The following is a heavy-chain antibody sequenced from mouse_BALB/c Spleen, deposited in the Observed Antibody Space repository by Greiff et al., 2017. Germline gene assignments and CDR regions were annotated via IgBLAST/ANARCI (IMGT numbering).Heavy chain of an antibody. J-gene: IGHJ4*01. V-gene: IGHV3-8*02. CDR1: GDSFTSGY. CDR2: ISYSGST. Sequence: EVKLVESGPSLVKPSQTLSLTCSVTGDSFTSGYWNWIRKFPGNKLEYMGYISYSGSTYYNPSLKSRISITQDTSKNQYYLQLNSVTTEDTATYCCAREVYAMDYWGQGTSVTVSS. CDR3: AREVYAMDY.